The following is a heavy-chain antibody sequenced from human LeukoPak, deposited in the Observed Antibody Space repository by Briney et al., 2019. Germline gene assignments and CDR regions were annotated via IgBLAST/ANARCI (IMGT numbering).Heavy chain of an antibody. J-gene: IGHJ4*02. CDR1: GFTFSSYV. CDR3: ARDGRFGELLLPYFDY. CDR2: ISGSGGGR. V-gene: IGHV3-23*01. Sequence: GGSLRLSCAVSGFTFSSYVMSWVRQAPGKGLEWVSTISGSGGGRYYADSVKGRFTISRDNSKNTLYLQMNSLRAEDTAVYYCARDGRFGELLLPYFDYWGQGTLVTVSS. D-gene: IGHD3-10*01.